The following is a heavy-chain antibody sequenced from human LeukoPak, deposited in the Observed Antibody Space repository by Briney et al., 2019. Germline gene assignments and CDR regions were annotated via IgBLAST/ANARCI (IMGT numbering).Heavy chain of an antibody. V-gene: IGHV4-30-2*01. J-gene: IGHJ4*02. D-gene: IGHD2-15*01. CDR3: ARVLCSGGSCYFDY. CDR1: GGSISSGGYS. Sequence: SQTLSLTCAVSGGSISSGGYSWSWIRQPPGKGLEWIGYIYHSGSTYYNPSLKSRVTISVDRSKNQFSLKLSSVTAADTAVYYCARVLCSGGSCYFDYWGQGTLVTVSS. CDR2: IYHSGST.